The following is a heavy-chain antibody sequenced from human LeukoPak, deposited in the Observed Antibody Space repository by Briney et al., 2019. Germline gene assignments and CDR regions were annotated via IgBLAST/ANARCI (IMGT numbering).Heavy chain of an antibody. Sequence: GSSVKVSCKASGGTFSSYAISWVRQAPGQGLEWMGRIIPIFGTANYAQKFQGRVTITTDESTSTAYMELSSLRSEDTAVYYCASAPRGSYNWFDPWGQGTLVTVSS. CDR1: GGTFSSYA. CDR2: IIPIFGTA. J-gene: IGHJ5*02. V-gene: IGHV1-69*05. CDR3: ASAPRGSYNWFDP.